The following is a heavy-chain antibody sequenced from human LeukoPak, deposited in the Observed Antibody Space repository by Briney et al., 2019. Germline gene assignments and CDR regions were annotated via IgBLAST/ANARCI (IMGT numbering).Heavy chain of an antibody. CDR1: GFTFSHHA. J-gene: IGHJ4*02. CDR3: ARGVWSSHNKEYFFDY. CDR2: INAGNGKT. D-gene: IGHD6-19*01. V-gene: IGHV1-3*01. Sequence: GASVKVSCKASGFTFSHHAMNWVRQAPGQRLEWTGWINAGNGKTKYSQKFQDRVTITRDTSASTAYMELNSLRSEDTAVYYCARGVWSSHNKEYFFDYWGQGTLVTVSS.